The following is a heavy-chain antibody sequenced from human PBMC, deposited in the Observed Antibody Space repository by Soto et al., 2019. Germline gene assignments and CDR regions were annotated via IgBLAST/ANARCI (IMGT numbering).Heavy chain of an antibody. CDR2: IIPYLDIT. Sequence: QVQLVHSGAAVKKPGSSVKVSCKASGGTFGTYTISWVRQAPGQGLEWMGRIIPYLDITDYAQKFQGRFTIAADKSTTTAYMELNRLRSEDTAVYFCARDTTYWGQGTLVTVSS. D-gene: IGHD5-18*01. CDR1: GGTFGTYT. CDR3: ARDTTY. J-gene: IGHJ4*02. V-gene: IGHV1-69*02.